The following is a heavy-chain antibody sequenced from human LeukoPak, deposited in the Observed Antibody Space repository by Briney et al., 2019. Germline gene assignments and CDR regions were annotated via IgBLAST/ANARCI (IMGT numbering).Heavy chain of an antibody. Sequence: ASVKVSCKASGYTFTSYEINWVRQATGQGLEWMGWMNGNSGNTDYAQKFQGRITMTWNTSISTAYMELSSLRSEDTAVYYCARQDYGDSGGVYYYYDMDVWDQGTTVTVSS. CDR3: ARQDYGDSGGVYYYYDMDV. CDR1: GYTFTSYE. J-gene: IGHJ6*02. D-gene: IGHD4-17*01. CDR2: MNGNSGNT. V-gene: IGHV1-8*01.